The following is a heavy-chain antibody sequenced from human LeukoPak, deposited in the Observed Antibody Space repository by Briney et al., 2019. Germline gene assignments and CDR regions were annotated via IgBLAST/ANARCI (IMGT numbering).Heavy chain of an antibody. CDR1: GGSISSSSYY. V-gene: IGHV4-39*07. CDR2: IYYSGST. CDR3: ARFGAAAALVDY. J-gene: IGHJ4*02. D-gene: IGHD6-13*01. Sequence: PSETLSLTCTVSGGSISSSSYYWGWIRQPPGKGLEWIGSIYYSGSTNYNPSLKSRATISVDTSKNQFSLKLSSVTAADTAVYYCARFGAAAALVDYWGQGTLVTVSS.